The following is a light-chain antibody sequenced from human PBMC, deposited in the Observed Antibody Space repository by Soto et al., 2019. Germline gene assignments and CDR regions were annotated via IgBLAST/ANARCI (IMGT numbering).Light chain of an antibody. CDR3: QQYNNWPYS. J-gene: IGKJ5*01. Sequence: EIVLTQSPGTLSLSPGERATLSCRASQSISSDYLAWYQQKPGQAPRLLIYGASSRATGIPDRFSGSGSETDFTLTISGLQSEDSAVYFCQQYNNWPYSFGQGTRLEI. V-gene: IGKV3-20*01. CDR2: GAS. CDR1: QSISSDY.